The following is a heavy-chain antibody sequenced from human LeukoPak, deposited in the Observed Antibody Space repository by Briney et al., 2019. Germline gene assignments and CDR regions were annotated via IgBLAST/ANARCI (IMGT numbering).Heavy chain of an antibody. CDR2: ISSSSSYI. Sequence: GGSLRLSCAASGFTFSSYSMNWVRQAPGKGLEWVSSISSSSSYIYYADSVKGRFTISRDNAKNSLYLQMNSLRAEDTAVYYCARAQGNYYDSSGYYIFDYWGQGTLVTVSS. CDR1: GFTFSSYS. J-gene: IGHJ4*02. V-gene: IGHV3-21*01. CDR3: ARAQGNYYDSSGYYIFDY. D-gene: IGHD3-22*01.